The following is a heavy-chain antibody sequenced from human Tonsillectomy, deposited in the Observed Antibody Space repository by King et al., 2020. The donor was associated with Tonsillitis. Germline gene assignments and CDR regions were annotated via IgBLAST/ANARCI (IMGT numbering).Heavy chain of an antibody. CDR3: AKDRPYQLPNYCYCYGMDV. V-gene: IGHV3-30*18. J-gene: IGHJ6*01. Sequence: VQLVESGGGVVQPGRSLRLSCAASGFTFSSYGMHWVRQAPGKGLEWVAVISYFGNNIYYADSVKGRFTISRDNSNNTLYLQMTSLRPEDTAVYYCAKDRPYQLPNYCYCYGMDVWGRGTAVPVSS. CDR1: GFTFSSYG. D-gene: IGHD2-2*01. CDR2: ISYFGNNI.